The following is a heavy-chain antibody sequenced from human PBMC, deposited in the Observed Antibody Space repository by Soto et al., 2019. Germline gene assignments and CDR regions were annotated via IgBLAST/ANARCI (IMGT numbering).Heavy chain of an antibody. CDR1: GFTFSSYG. CDR3: AREGPGGDNWFDP. CDR2: IWYNGSNK. J-gene: IGHJ5*02. V-gene: IGHV3-33*01. Sequence: QVQLVESGGGVVQPGRSLRLSCAASGFTFSSYGMHWVRQASGKGLEWVAVIWYNGSNKYYADSVKGRFTISRDNSKNTLYLQMNSLRAEDTAVYYCAREGPGGDNWFDPWGQGTLVTVSS.